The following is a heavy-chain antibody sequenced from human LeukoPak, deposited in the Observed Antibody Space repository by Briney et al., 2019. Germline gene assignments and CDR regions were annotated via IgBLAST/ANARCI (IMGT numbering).Heavy chain of an antibody. D-gene: IGHD3-9*01. CDR3: ARQKHDILTGWGYAFDI. Sequence: PSETLSLTCAVYGGSFSGYYWSWIRQPPGEGLEWIGEINHSGSTNYNPSLKSRVTISVDTSKNQFSLKLSSVTAADTAVYYCARQKHDILTGWGYAFDIWGQGTMVTVSS. V-gene: IGHV4-34*01. CDR1: GGSFSGYY. J-gene: IGHJ3*02. CDR2: INHSGST.